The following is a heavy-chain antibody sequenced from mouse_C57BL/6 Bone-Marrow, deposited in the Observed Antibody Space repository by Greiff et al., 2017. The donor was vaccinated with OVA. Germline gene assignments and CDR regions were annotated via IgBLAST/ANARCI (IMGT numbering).Heavy chain of an antibody. CDR3: TRRLLPFAY. J-gene: IGHJ3*01. CDR2: IRNKANNHAT. V-gene: IGHV6-6*01. Sequence: EVKLVESGGGLVQPGGSMKLSCAASGFTFSDAWMDWVRQSPETGLEWVAEIRNKANNHATYYAESVKGRFTISRDDSKSSVYLQMNSLRAEDTGIYYCTRRLLPFAYWGQGTLVTVSA. D-gene: IGHD2-3*01. CDR1: GFTFSDAW.